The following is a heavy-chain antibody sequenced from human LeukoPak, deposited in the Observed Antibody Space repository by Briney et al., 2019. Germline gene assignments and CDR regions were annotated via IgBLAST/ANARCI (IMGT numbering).Heavy chain of an antibody. D-gene: IGHD3-10*01. Sequence: PGGSLRLSCAASGFTFSSYAMSWVRQAPGKGLEWVSAISGSGGSTYYADSVKGRFTISRDNSKNTLYLQMNSLRAEDTAVYYCAKGPAFTVQGVIGSPGDYWGQGTLVTVSS. CDR3: AKGPAFTVQGVIGSPGDY. CDR2: ISGSGGST. CDR1: GFTFSSYA. J-gene: IGHJ4*02. V-gene: IGHV3-23*01.